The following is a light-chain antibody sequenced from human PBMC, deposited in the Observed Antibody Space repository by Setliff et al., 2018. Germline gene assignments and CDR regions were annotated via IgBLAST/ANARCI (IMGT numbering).Light chain of an antibody. CDR2: DVS. CDR1: SSDVGGYNY. Sequence: QSALTQPRSVSGSPGQSVTISCTGTSSDVGGYNYVSWYQQHPGKAPKLMISDVSKRPSGVPDRFSGSKSGTTASLTISGLQAEDEADYYCCSYAGRYTPYVLGGGTKVTVL. J-gene: IGLJ1*01. CDR3: CSYAGRYTPYV. V-gene: IGLV2-11*01.